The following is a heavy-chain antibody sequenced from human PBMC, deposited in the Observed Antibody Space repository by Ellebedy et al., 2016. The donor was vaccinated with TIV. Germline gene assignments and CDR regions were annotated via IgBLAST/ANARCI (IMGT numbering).Heavy chain of an antibody. V-gene: IGHV3-7*01. D-gene: IGHD2-15*01. CDR1: GFTFSRYW. CDR3: ARDPRPPYCSGGSCYEGG. Sequence: GESLKISCAASGFTFSRYWMSWVRQAPGKGLEWVANIKQDGSEKYYVDSVKGRFTISRDNAKNSLYLQMNSLRAEDTAVYYCARDPRPPYCSGGSCYEGGWGQGTLVTVSS. CDR2: IKQDGSEK. J-gene: IGHJ4*02.